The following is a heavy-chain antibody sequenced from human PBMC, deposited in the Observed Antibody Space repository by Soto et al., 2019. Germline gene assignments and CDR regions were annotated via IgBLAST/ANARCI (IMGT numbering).Heavy chain of an antibody. CDR1: VSPLSRYY. D-gene: IGHD1-1*01. J-gene: IGHJ5*02. V-gene: IGHV4-59*01. CDR2: TYYSGST. Sequence: PSESLSRTWTLSVSPLSRYYCSWIRQHPGNGLERIRYTYYSGSTNSNPSIKSRVTISVDTSNNQFSLKLSSVPAADTAVYYCARGLNWNDRWDLKWFGHQGQRTRFT. CDR3: ARGLNWNDRWDLKWFGH.